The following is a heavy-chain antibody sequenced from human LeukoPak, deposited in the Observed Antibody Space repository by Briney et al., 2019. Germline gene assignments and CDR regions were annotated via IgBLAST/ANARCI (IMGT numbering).Heavy chain of an antibody. CDR1: GLTFSDHY. Sequence: PGGSLRLSCAASGLTFSDHYMTWIRQAPGKGLEWVSYISSSGTTTYYADSVKGRFTISRDNAKSSLYLQMNSLRVEDTAVYYCAREPHDYTMYYFDLWGQGTLVTVSS. CDR2: ISSSGTTT. CDR3: AREPHDYTMYYFDL. J-gene: IGHJ4*02. D-gene: IGHD4-11*01. V-gene: IGHV3-11*04.